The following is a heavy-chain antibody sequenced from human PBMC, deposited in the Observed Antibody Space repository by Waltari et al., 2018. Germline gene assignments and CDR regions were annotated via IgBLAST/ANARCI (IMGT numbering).Heavy chain of an antibody. D-gene: IGHD6-13*01. Sequence: QVQLPESGPGLVKPSETLSLTCTVSGGSISSYYWSWIRQPPGKGLEWIGYIYYSGSTNYNPSLKSRVTISVDTSKNQFSLKLSSVTAADTAVYYCARSRSSSWYFGDRGAFDIWGQGTMVTVSS. J-gene: IGHJ3*02. CDR2: IYYSGST. CDR1: GGSISSYY. V-gene: IGHV4-59*01. CDR3: ARSRSSSWYFGDRGAFDI.